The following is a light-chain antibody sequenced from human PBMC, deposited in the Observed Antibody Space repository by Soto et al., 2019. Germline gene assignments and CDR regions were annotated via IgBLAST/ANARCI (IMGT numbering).Light chain of an antibody. J-gene: IGKJ3*01. V-gene: IGKV1-39*01. CDR2: AAS. CDR1: QSISTF. CDR3: QQSVSAPICT. Sequence: DIQMTQSPSSLSASVGDRVTITCRASQSISTFLNWYQHKPGKDPTILIYAASSLQSGVPSRFSGSGSCTDFTLTIINLQPEDFATYYCQQSVSAPICTFGPGTKVDIK.